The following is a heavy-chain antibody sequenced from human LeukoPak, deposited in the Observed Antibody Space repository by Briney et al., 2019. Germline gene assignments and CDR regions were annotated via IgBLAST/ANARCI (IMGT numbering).Heavy chain of an antibody. D-gene: IGHD3-22*01. CDR1: GFTFRRYA. V-gene: IGHV3-23*01. J-gene: IGHJ1*01. CDR3: AKGWEGSGFYHFFN. CDR2: ISGSDSGT. Sequence: LAGGSLRLSCAASGFTFRRYAMSWVRQAPGKGLEWVSGISGSDSGTYYADAVEGRFTISRDSSKNAVYLQMNSLRAEDTAVYYCAKGWEGSGFYHFFNWGQGTLVTVSS.